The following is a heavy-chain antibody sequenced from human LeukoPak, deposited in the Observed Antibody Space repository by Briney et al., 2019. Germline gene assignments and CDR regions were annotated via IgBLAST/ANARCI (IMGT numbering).Heavy chain of an antibody. J-gene: IGHJ4*02. V-gene: IGHV3-21*01. D-gene: IGHD6-13*01. CDR3: ARVGTSTWYVLYYFDY. CDR1: GFTFSTYT. CDR2: ISTSSHYM. Sequence: GGSLRLSCAASGFTFSTYTMSWVRQAPGKGLEWVSSISTSSHYMYYADSVKGRFTISRDDAKNSLYLQMDSLRAEDTAVYYCARVGTSTWYVLYYFDYWGPGTLVTVSS.